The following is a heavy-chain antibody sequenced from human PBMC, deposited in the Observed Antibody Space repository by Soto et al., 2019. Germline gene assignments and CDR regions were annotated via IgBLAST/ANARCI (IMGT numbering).Heavy chain of an antibody. CDR2: IYRSGTT. CDR1: NFYISSGYY. D-gene: IGHD1-26*01. Sequence: SATLSLTCVVSNFYISSGYYWGWIRQYTGKGLEWIASIYRSGTTSYNPSLKSRVTISADPSKNQFSVMLTAVTAADTAVYYCARTHSGSYYSVFNYWGRGSLVTVSS. CDR3: ARTHSGSYYSVFNY. V-gene: IGHV4-38-2*01. J-gene: IGHJ4*02.